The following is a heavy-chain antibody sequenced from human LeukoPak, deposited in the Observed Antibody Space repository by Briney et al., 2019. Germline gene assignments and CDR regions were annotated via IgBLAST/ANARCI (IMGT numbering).Heavy chain of an antibody. V-gene: IGHV3-21*04. CDR2: ISSSSSYI. D-gene: IGHD3-3*01. CDR3: AREAGSGPNFDY. Sequence: GGSLRLSSAASGFTFSSYSMNWVRQAPGKGLEWVSSISSSSSYIYYADSVKGRFTISRDNAKNSLYLQMNSLRAEDTAVYYCAREAGSGPNFDYWGQGTLVTVSS. CDR1: GFTFSSYS. J-gene: IGHJ4*02.